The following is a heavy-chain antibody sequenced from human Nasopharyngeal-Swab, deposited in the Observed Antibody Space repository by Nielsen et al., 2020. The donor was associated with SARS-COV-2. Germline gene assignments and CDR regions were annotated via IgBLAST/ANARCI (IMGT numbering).Heavy chain of an antibody. J-gene: IGHJ5*02. V-gene: IGHV5-10-1*01. D-gene: IGHD3-10*01. CDR3: ARLISGSGPFDP. CDR2: IDPRDSYI. Sequence: GGSLRLSCKGSGYSFTNYWIVWVRQMPGKGLEWMGTIDPRDSYITYSPSFQGHVTISTGKSINTAYLQWSSLKASGTAMYYCARLISGSGPFDPWGQGTLVTVSS. CDR1: GYSFTNYW.